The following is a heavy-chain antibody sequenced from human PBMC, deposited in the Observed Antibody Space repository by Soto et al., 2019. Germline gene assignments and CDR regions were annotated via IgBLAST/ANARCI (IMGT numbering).Heavy chain of an antibody. V-gene: IGHV5-51*01. CDR3: ARHDTAMPEY. CDR2: IYPGDSDT. D-gene: IGHD5-18*01. Sequence: SLKLSWPVSCYRFTIYWIGWVRHMAGKGLEWMGIIYPGDSDTRYSPSFQGQVTISADKSISTAYLQWSSLKASDTDMYYCARHDTAMPEYWGQGTLVTVSA. CDR1: CYRFTIYW. J-gene: IGHJ4*02.